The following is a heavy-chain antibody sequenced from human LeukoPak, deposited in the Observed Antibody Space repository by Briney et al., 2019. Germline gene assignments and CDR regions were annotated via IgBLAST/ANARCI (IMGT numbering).Heavy chain of an antibody. CDR2: ISGSGGST. Sequence: GGSLRLSCAASGFTFSSYATSWVRQAPGKGLEWVSAISGSGGSTYYADSVKGRFTISRDNSKNTLYLQMSSLRADDTAVYYCMPPKLDSGTGWGQGTLVTVSS. D-gene: IGHD3-10*01. CDR1: GFTFSSYA. V-gene: IGHV3-23*01. CDR3: MPPKLDSGTG. J-gene: IGHJ4*02.